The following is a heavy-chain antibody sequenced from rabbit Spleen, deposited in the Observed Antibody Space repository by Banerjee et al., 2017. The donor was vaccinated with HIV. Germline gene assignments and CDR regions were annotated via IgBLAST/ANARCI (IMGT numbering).Heavy chain of an antibody. CDR1: GFSFNEFSFNSGYD. V-gene: IGHV1S40*01. CDR3: ARDLAGVIGWNFGW. Sequence: QSLEESGGDLVKPGGTLTLTCKASGFSFNEFSFNSGYDMCWVRQAPGKGLEWVACAVAGSSDSTYSATWAKGRFTISKTSSTTVTLQMTSLTAADTATYFCARDLAGVIGWNFGWWGPGTLVTVS. CDR2: AVAGSSDST. D-gene: IGHD4-1*01. J-gene: IGHJ4*01.